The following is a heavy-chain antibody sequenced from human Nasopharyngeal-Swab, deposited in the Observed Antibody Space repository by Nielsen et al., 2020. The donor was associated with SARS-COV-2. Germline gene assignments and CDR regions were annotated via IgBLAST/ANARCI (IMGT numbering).Heavy chain of an antibody. J-gene: IGHJ3*02. V-gene: IGHV3-21*01. Sequence: GGSLRLSCAASGFTFSSYSMNWVRQAPGKGLEWVSSISSSSSYIYYADSVKGRFTISRDNAKNSLYLQMNSLRAEDTAVYYCARDRHIVVVTAKEAFDIWGQGTMVTVSS. CDR2: ISSSSSYI. CDR1: GFTFSSYS. CDR3: ARDRHIVVVTAKEAFDI. D-gene: IGHD2-21*02.